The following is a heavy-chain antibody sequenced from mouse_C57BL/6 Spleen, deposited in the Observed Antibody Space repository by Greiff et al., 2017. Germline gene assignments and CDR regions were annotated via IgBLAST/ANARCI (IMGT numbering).Heavy chain of an antibody. D-gene: IGHD1-1*01. V-gene: IGHV1-50*01. CDR3: ARVEIYYYGSSYNYYAMGY. Sequence: VQLQQPGAELVKPGASVKLSCKASGYTFTSYWMQWVKQRPGQGLEWIGEIDPSDSYTNYNQKFKGKATLTVDTSSSAAYMQLSSLTSEDSAVYYCARVEIYYYGSSYNYYAMGYWGQGTSVTVSS. CDR2: IDPSDSYT. CDR1: GYTFTSYW. J-gene: IGHJ4*01.